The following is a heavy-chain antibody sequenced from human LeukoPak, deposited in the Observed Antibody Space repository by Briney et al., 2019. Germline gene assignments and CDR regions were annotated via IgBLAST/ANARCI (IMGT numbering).Heavy chain of an antibody. Sequence: GGSLRLSCSASGFTYSNYAMHWVRQAPGKGLEYVSAISSNGGSTYYADSVKGRFIISRDNSKNTLYLQMSSLGAEDTAVYYCVKDKYPVVVAATLDYWGQGTLVTVSS. V-gene: IGHV3-64D*09. CDR2: ISSNGGST. D-gene: IGHD2-15*01. J-gene: IGHJ4*02. CDR3: VKDKYPVVVAATLDY. CDR1: GFTYSNYA.